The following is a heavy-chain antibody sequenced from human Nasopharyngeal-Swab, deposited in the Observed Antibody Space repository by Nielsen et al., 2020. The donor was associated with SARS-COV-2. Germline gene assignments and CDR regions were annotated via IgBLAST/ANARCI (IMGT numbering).Heavy chain of an antibody. Sequence: WIRQPPGKGLEWIGYIYYSGSTYYNPSLKSRVTISLDTSKNQFPLKLTSVTAADTAVFYCARNAAGYCCGTSCYAGNGTDVWGQGTTVTVSS. J-gene: IGHJ6*02. V-gene: IGHV4-30-4*01. D-gene: IGHD2-2*01. CDR3: ARNAAGYCCGTSCYAGNGTDV. CDR2: IYYSGST.